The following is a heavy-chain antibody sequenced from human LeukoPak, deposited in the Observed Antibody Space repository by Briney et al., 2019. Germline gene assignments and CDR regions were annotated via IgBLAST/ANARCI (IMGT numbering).Heavy chain of an antibody. CDR2: INSDGSST. V-gene: IGHV3-74*01. D-gene: IGHD2-15*01. CDR3: ARESSSGSWYYYYGMDV. Sequence: GGSLRLSCAASGFTFSSYWMHWVRQAPGKGLVWVSRINSDGSSTSYADSVKGRFTISRDNAKNSLYLQMNSLRAEDTAVYYCARESSSGSWYYYYGMDVWGQGTTVTVSS. J-gene: IGHJ6*02. CDR1: GFTFSSYW.